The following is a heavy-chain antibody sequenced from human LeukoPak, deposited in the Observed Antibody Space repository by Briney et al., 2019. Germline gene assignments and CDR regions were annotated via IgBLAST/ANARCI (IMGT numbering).Heavy chain of an antibody. D-gene: IGHD3-22*01. Sequence: SETLSLTCTVSGGSISSYYWSWIRQPAGKGLERIGRIYTSGSTNYDPSLKSRVTMSVDTSKNQFSLKLSSVTAADTAVYYCASTYYYDSSGYFDYWGQGTLVTVSS. V-gene: IGHV4-4*07. CDR1: GGSISSYY. CDR3: ASTYYYDSSGYFDY. J-gene: IGHJ4*02. CDR2: IYTSGST.